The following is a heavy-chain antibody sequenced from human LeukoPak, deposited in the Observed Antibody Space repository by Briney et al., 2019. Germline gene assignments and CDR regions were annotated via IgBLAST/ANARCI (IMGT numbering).Heavy chain of an antibody. CDR2: INSDGSST. CDR3: ARDRYCSSTSCYTDSYYYYYYYMDV. V-gene: IGHV3-74*01. D-gene: IGHD2-2*02. J-gene: IGHJ6*03. Sequence: QPGGSLRLSCAASGFTFSSYWMHWVRQAPGKGLVWVSRINSDGSSTSYADSVKGRFTISRDNAKNSLYLQMNSLRAEDTAVYYCARDRYCSSTSCYTDSYYYYYYYMDVWGKGTTVTVSS. CDR1: GFTFSSYW.